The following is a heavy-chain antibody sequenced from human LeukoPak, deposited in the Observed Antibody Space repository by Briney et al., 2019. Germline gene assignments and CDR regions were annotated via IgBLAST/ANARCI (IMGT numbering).Heavy chain of an antibody. D-gene: IGHD1-26*01. V-gene: IGHV3-30*18. CDR2: ISYDGSNK. CDR3: AKDPTSGSYVDY. CDR1: GFTFSSYG. J-gene: IGHJ4*02. Sequence: GGSLRLSCAASGFTFSSYGMHWVRQAPGKGLEWVAVISYDGSNKYYADSVKGQFTISRDNSKNTLYLQMNSLRAEDTAVYYCAKDPTSGSYVDYWGQGTLVTVSS.